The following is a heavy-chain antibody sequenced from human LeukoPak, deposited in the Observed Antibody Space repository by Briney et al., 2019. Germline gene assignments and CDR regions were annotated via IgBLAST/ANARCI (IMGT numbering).Heavy chain of an antibody. CDR3: AKDRGTQYYFDY. Sequence: PGGTLRLSCAASGFAFSSYAMSWVRQAPGKGLEWVSAISGSGGSTYYADSVKGRFTISRDNSKNTLYLQMNSLRAEDTAVYYCAKDRGTQYYFDYWGQGTLVTVSS. CDR2: ISGSGGST. J-gene: IGHJ4*02. D-gene: IGHD3/OR15-3a*01. CDR1: GFAFSSYA. V-gene: IGHV3-23*01.